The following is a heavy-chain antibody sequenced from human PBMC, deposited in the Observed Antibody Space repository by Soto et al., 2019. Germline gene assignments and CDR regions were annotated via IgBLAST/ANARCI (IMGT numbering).Heavy chain of an antibody. D-gene: IGHD6-13*01. Sequence: ASVKVSCKASGYTFSSYGISWVRQAPGQGLEWMGWISAYNGNTNYAQKFQGRVTMTTDTSTTTAYMELRNLRSDDTAVYYCARGGSRLNWFDPWGQGTLVTVSA. V-gene: IGHV1-18*01. CDR1: GYTFSSYG. CDR2: ISAYNGNT. CDR3: ARGGSRLNWFDP. J-gene: IGHJ5*02.